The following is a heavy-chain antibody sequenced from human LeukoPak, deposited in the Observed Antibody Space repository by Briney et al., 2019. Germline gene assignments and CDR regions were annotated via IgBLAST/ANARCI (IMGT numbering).Heavy chain of an antibody. CDR3: ARARDYYDSSGYRAFDI. CDR1: GFTFSSYN. D-gene: IGHD3-22*01. V-gene: IGHV3-21*04. J-gene: IGHJ3*02. CDR2: ITTSSSYI. Sequence: GGSLRLSCVASGFTFSSYNMNWVRQAPGKGLEWVSSITTSSSYIYYADSVKGRFTISRDNAKNSLYLQMNSLRPEDTAVYYCARARDYYDSSGYRAFDIWGQGTMVTVSS.